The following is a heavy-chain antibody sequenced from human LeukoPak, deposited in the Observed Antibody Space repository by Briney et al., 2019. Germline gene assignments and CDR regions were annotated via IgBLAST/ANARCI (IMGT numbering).Heavy chain of an antibody. CDR1: GFTFSDYY. Sequence: GSLRLSCAVSGFTFSDYYMSWIRQPPGKGLEWIGSIYYSGSTYYNPSLKSRVTISVDTSKNQFSLKLSSVTAADTAVYYCASCYDILTGYHDYWGQGTLVTVSS. CDR2: IYYSGST. V-gene: IGHV4-38-2*01. D-gene: IGHD3-9*01. J-gene: IGHJ4*02. CDR3: ASCYDILTGYHDY.